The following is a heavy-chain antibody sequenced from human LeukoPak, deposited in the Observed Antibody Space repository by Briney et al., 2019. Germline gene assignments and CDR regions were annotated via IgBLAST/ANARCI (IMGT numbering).Heavy chain of an antibody. CDR2: IYYSGST. D-gene: IGHD3-22*01. V-gene: IGHV4-59*01. CDR3: ARDIGYYDSSGYYYG. Sequence: SETLSLTCTVSGGSISSYYWSWIRQPPGEGLEWIGYIYYSGSTNYNPSLKSRVTISVDTSKNQFSLKLSSVTAADTAVYYCARDIGYYDSSGYYYGWGQGTLVTVSS. J-gene: IGHJ4*02. CDR1: GGSISSYY.